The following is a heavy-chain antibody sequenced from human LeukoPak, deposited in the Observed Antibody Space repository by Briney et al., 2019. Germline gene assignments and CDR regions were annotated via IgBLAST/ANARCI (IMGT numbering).Heavy chain of an antibody. Sequence: GESLKIYCKGSGYSFSNYWIGWVRQMPGKGLEWMAIINPGDSDTRYSPSFQGQVTISADKSISTAYLQWSSLKASDTAMYYCARGSETYIAFDVWDQGTMVTVSS. CDR2: INPGDSDT. CDR1: GYSFSNYW. J-gene: IGHJ3*01. D-gene: IGHD2-2*02. CDR3: ARGSETYIAFDV. V-gene: IGHV5-51*01.